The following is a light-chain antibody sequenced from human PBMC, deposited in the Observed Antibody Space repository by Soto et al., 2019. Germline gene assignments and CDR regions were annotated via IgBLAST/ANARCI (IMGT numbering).Light chain of an antibody. J-gene: IGKJ1*01. CDR2: DAS. V-gene: IGKV3-11*01. CDR1: QSVSSY. CDR3: QQRSNWPPT. Sequence: EIVLTQSPATLSLSPGERATLSCRASQSVSSYLAWYQQKPGQAPRLLIYDASNRSTGIPARFSGSGSGTDFTRTISSLEPEDFAVDYCQQRSNWPPTFGQGTKVEVK.